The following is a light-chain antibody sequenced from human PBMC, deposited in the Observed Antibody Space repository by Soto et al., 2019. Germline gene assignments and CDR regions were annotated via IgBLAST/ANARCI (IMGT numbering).Light chain of an antibody. Sequence: QSALTQPPSASGSPVQSVTISCTATSSDVGGYNYVSWYQQHPGKAPKLMIYEVSKRPSGVPDRFSGSKSGNTASLTVSGLQAEDEADYYCSSYAGSKDYVFGTGTKVTVL. V-gene: IGLV2-8*01. CDR3: SSYAGSKDYV. J-gene: IGLJ1*01. CDR1: SSDVGGYNY. CDR2: EVS.